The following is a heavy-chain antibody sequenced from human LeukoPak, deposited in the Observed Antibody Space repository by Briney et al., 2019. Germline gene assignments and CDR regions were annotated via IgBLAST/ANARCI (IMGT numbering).Heavy chain of an antibody. Sequence: PGGSLRLSCTASGFTFGDYAMSWFRQAPGKGLEWVGFIRSKAYGGTTEYAASVKGRFTISRDDSKSIAYLQMNSLKTEDTAVYYCTRDGVEMATIVDYWGQGPLVTVSS. CDR3: TRDGVEMATIVDY. V-gene: IGHV3-49*03. CDR1: GFTFGDYA. CDR2: IRSKAYGGTT. D-gene: IGHD5-24*01. J-gene: IGHJ4*02.